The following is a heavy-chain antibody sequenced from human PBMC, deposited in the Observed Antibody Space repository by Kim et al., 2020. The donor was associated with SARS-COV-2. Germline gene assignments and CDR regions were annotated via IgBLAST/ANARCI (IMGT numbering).Heavy chain of an antibody. Sequence: YYADDVKGRFTISRDNAKNSLYLQMNSLRAEDTAVYYCARDRSSGWAFDYWGQGTLVTVSS. V-gene: IGHV3-21*01. J-gene: IGHJ4*02. CDR3: ARDRSSGWAFDY. D-gene: IGHD6-19*01.